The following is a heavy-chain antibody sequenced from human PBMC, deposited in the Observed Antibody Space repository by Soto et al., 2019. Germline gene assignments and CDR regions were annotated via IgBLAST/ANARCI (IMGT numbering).Heavy chain of an antibody. CDR1: GGSISSSNYY. CDR3: ARQFGSGIFLYLYYGTDV. J-gene: IGHJ6*04. V-gene: IGHV4-39*01. D-gene: IGHD3-10*01. CDR2: IYYSGDT. Sequence: QLQLQESGPGLVKPSETLSLTCTVSGGSISSSNYYWGWIRQPPGKGLEWIVSIYYSGDTYYNRSLKSRVTMSADTSKNQFSLKLSSVTAADTAVYYCARQFGSGIFLYLYYGTDVWGKGTTVTVSS.